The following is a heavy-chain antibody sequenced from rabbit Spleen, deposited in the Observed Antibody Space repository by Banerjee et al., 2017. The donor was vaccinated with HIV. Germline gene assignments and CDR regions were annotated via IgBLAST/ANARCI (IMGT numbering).Heavy chain of an antibody. CDR3: ARDTRAGGSYGDYDL. J-gene: IGHJ6*01. CDR2: INIVTGKS. D-gene: IGHD8-1*01. V-gene: IGHV1S45*01. CDR1: GVSLNDKDV. Sequence: QEQLVESGGGLVQPEGSLTLTCKASGVSLNDKDVMCWVRQAPGKGLEWIACINIVTGKSVYASWAKGRFIISKTPSTTVTLQMTSLTATDTAMYFCARDTRAGGSYGDYDLWGPGTLVTVS.